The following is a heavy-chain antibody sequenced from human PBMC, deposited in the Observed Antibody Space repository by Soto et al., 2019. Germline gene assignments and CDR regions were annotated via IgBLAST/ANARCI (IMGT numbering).Heavy chain of an antibody. Sequence: GGPPSPSCAASEFTFVSYTIQWDRQDPGGGLEWVAAISYNGSNRYYVDSVRAQFTVSRDNSKNPPYLQMKNSRPQYTPVYYCATEDVPAAGTTPHIWGLGTLATGSS. D-gene: IGHD6-13*01. CDR2: ISYNGSNR. J-gene: IGHJ4*02. V-gene: IGHV3-30-3*02. CDR1: EFTFVSYT. CDR3: ATEDVPAAGTTPHI.